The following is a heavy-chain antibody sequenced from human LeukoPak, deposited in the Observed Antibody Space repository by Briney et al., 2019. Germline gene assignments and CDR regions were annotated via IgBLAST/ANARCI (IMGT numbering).Heavy chain of an antibody. CDR3: AKASEVGYSYGYFDY. D-gene: IGHD5-18*01. J-gene: IGHJ4*02. V-gene: IGHV3-9*01. CDR2: ISWNSGSI. Sequence: PGRSLRLSCAASGFTFDDYAMHWVRQAPGKGLEWVSGISWNSGSIGYADSVKGRFTISRDNAKNSLYLQMNSLRAEDTALYYCAKASEVGYSYGYFDYWGQGTLVTVSS. CDR1: GFTFDDYA.